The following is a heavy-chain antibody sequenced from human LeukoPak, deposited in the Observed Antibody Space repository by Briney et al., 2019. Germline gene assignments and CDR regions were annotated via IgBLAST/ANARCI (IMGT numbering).Heavy chain of an antibody. CDR2: IYTSGST. CDR3: ARAHSGSTLDYYYYYYMDV. Sequence: SETLSLTCTVSGGSISSGSYYWSWIRQPAGKGLEWIGSIYTSGSTNYNPSLKSRVTISVDTSKNQFSLKLSSVTAADTAVYYCARAHSGSTLDYYYYYYMDVWGKGTTVTVSS. V-gene: IGHV4-61*02. D-gene: IGHD1-26*01. CDR1: GGSISSGSYY. J-gene: IGHJ6*03.